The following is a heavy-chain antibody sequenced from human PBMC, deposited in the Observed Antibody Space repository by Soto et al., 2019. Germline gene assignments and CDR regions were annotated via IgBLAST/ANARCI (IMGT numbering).Heavy chain of an antibody. D-gene: IGHD2-15*01. V-gene: IGHV3-23*01. CDR3: AKHLCSGGSCFSRYFDY. J-gene: IGHJ4*02. CDR1: EFTFSNYA. CDR2: ISGPGGNT. Sequence: PGGSLRLSCAASEFTFSNYAMSWVRQAPGKGLEWASTISGPGGNTLYADSVKGRFTISRDNSKNTLYLQMNSLRAEDTAVYYCAKHLCSGGSCFSRYFDYWGQGPLVTVSS.